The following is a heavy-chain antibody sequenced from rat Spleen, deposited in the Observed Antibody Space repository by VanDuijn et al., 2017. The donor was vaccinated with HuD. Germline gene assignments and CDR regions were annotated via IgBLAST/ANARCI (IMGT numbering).Heavy chain of an antibody. CDR1: GFTFRNYD. J-gene: IGHJ2*01. CDR2: ITFDGSTT. CDR3: ARRHYGYTDYFDY. V-gene: IGHV5-25*01. Sequence: EVQLVESGGGLVQPGRSMKLSCAAAGFTFRNYDMAWVRQAPTKGLEWVASITFDGSTTYYRDSVKGRFTISRDNEKSTLSLQMDSLRSEDTATYYCARRHYGYTDYFDYWGQGVMVTVSS. D-gene: IGHD1-9*01.